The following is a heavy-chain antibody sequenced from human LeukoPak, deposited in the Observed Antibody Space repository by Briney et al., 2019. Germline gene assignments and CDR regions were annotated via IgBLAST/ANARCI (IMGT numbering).Heavy chain of an antibody. J-gene: IGHJ4*02. CDR3: ANSHRYCSGGSCHYFDY. V-gene: IGHV3-23*01. D-gene: IGHD2-15*01. Sequence: GGSLRLSCAASGFTFSSYAMSWVRQAPGKGLEWVPAISGSGGSTYYADSVKGRFTISRDNPKNTLYLQMNSLRAEDTAVYYCANSHRYCSGGSCHYFDYWGQGTLVTVSS. CDR2: ISGSGGST. CDR1: GFTFSSYA.